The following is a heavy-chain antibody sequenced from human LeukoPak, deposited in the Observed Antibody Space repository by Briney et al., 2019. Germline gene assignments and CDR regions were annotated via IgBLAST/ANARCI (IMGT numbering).Heavy chain of an antibody. CDR1: GFTFSTYS. CDR3: ARGPAMNNWVFDY. Sequence: GGSLRLSCAASGFTFSTYSMNWVRQAPGKGLEWVSSISGSTTYIFYADSLKGRFTISRDNAKNSLYLQMNSLRAEDTAVYYCARGPAMNNWVFDYWGQGTLVTVSS. V-gene: IGHV3-21*01. J-gene: IGHJ4*02. CDR2: ISGSTTYI. D-gene: IGHD2-2*01.